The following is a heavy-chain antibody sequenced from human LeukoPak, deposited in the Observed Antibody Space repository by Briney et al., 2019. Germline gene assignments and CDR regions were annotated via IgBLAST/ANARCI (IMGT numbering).Heavy chain of an antibody. CDR3: ARALPPDDILTGTLDY. D-gene: IGHD3-9*01. CDR2: VNAGNGNT. J-gene: IGHJ4*02. Sequence: ASVKVSCKASGYTFTSYAMHWVRQAPGQRLEWMGWVNAGNGNTKCSQKFQGRVTITRDTSASTAYMELSSLRSEDTAVYYCARALPPDDILTGTLDYWGQGTLVTVSS. V-gene: IGHV1-3*01. CDR1: GYTFTSYA.